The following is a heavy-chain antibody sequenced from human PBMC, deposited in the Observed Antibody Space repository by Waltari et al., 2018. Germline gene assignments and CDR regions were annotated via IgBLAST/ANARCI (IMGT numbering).Heavy chain of an antibody. CDR2: INAGNGNT. CDR1: GYTFTSYA. J-gene: IGHJ3*02. V-gene: IGHV1-3*01. CDR3: ARNPSVGGSGYYRPRGAFDI. D-gene: IGHD3-22*01. Sequence: QVQLVQSGAEVKKPGASVKVSCKASGYTFTSYAMHWVRQAPGQRLEWMGWINAGNGNTKYSQKCQGRVTMTRDTAASTAYMELSSLRSEDTAVYYCARNPSVGGSGYYRPRGAFDIWGQGTMVTVSS.